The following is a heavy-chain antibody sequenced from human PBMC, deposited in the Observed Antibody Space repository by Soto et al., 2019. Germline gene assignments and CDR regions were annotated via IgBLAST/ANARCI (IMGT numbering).Heavy chain of an antibody. J-gene: IGHJ4*02. CDR2: ISDSGGST. D-gene: IGHD3-10*01. CDR3: AKGGAYYYCSGG. V-gene: IGHV3-23*01. CDR1: GFTYSTYA. Sequence: EVQLLESGGGLVQPGGSLRLSCAASGFTYSTYAMSWIRQAPGKGLEWVSAISDSGGSTYYADSVKGRFTISRDNSNNTLYLQMNSLRAEDTAVYYCAKGGAYYYCSGGWGQGTLVTVSS.